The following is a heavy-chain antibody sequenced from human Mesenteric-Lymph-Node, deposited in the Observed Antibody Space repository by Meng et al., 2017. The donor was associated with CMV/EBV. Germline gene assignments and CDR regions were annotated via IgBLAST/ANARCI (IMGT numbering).Heavy chain of an antibody. CDR1: GYIFTTYW. J-gene: IGHJ5*01. CDR3: ARHGGHCFDSTYRREEEEWFDP. V-gene: IGHV5-51*01. Sequence: GESLKISCKGSGYIFTTYWIGWVRQMPGRGLEWMGIIYPGDSDTRYSPSFEGQVTISADKSISTAYLQWSSLQASDTAMYYCARHGGHCFDSTYRREEEEWFDPWGQGTTVTVSS. D-gene: IGHD3-16*01. CDR2: IYPGDSDT.